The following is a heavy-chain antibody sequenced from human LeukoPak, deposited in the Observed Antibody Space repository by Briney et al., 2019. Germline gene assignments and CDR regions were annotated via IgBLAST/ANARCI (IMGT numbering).Heavy chain of an antibody. D-gene: IGHD3-10*01. Sequence: SETLSLTCAVYGGSFSGYYWSWIRQPPGKGLEWIGEINHSGSTNYNPSLKSRVTISVDTSKNQFSLKLSSVTAADTAVYYCARHYGSGSLVGYWGQGTLVTVSS. V-gene: IGHV4-34*01. J-gene: IGHJ4*02. CDR1: GGSFSGYY. CDR3: ARHYGSGSLVGY. CDR2: INHSGST.